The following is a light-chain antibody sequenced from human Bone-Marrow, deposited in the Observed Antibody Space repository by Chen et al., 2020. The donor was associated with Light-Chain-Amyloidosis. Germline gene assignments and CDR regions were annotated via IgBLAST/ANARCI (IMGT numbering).Light chain of an antibody. Sequence: DILLTQTPLSLSVTPGQPASISCKSSHSLLHSDGRTYWFWFLQKPGQPPQLLMYEVSTRFSGVPDKFTGSGSGKHFTRNISRVEAEEVGIYHCMQSIQLPRTFGQGTKVEIK. V-gene: IGKV2D-29*01. CDR2: EVS. CDR3: MQSIQLPRT. J-gene: IGKJ1*01. CDR1: HSLLHSDGRTY.